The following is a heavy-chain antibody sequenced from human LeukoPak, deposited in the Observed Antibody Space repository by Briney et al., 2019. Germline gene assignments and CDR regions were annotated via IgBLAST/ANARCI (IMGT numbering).Heavy chain of an antibody. Sequence: PGGSLRLSCAASGFTFSSYWMHWVRQAPGKGLVWVSRINSDGSSTSYADSVKGRFTISRDNAKNTLYLQMNSLRAEDTAVYYCAKDHSSGWYLSAFDIWGXGTXVTVSS. V-gene: IGHV3-74*01. CDR1: GFTFSSYW. CDR2: INSDGSST. J-gene: IGHJ3*02. D-gene: IGHD6-19*01. CDR3: AKDHSSGWYLSAFDI.